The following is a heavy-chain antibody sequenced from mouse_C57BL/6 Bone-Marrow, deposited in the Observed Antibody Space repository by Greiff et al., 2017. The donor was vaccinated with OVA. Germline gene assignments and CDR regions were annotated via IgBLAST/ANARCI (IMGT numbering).Heavy chain of an antibody. Sequence: VQLQQSGPELVKPGASVKISCKASGYAFSSSWMNWVKQRPGKGLEWIGRIYPGDGDTNYNGKFKGKATLTADQSSSTAYMQLSSLTSEDSAVYYCARTGTGWYFDVWGTGTTVTVSS. V-gene: IGHV1-82*01. D-gene: IGHD4-1*01. CDR3: ARTGTGWYFDV. CDR2: IYPGDGDT. J-gene: IGHJ1*03. CDR1: GYAFSSSW.